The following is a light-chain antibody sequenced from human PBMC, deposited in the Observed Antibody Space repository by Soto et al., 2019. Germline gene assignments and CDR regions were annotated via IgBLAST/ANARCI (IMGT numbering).Light chain of an antibody. CDR3: QQRSNWPLT. V-gene: IGKV3-11*01. CDR2: DAS. CDR1: QSVSTY. Sequence: EIVLTQSPATLSLSPGERATLSCRASQSVSTYLAWYQQKPGQAPMLLIYDASNRATGIPARFSGSGSGTDFILTISSLEAEDFALYYCQQRSNWPLTFGGGTKVEIK. J-gene: IGKJ4*01.